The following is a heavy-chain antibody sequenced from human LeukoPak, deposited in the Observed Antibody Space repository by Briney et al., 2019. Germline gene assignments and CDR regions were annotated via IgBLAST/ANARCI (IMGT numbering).Heavy chain of an antibody. J-gene: IGHJ4*02. CDR1: GGSISSSNW. V-gene: IGHV4-4*02. CDR2: ISHSGTT. Sequence: SRTLSLTCAVSGGSISSSNWWSWVRQAPGKGLEWIGEISHSGTTNYNPSLKSRVTMPVDKSKNQFSLKLSSVTAADTAVYYSGRNFDYWGQGTLVTVSS. CDR3: GRNFDY.